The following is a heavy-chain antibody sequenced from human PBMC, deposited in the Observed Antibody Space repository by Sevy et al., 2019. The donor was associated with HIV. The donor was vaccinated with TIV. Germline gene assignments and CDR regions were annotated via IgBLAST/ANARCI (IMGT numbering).Heavy chain of an antibody. CDR3: ASYYGSGTYFDY. CDR1: GGSISGYY. J-gene: IGHJ4*02. Sequence: SETLSLTCTVSGGSISGYYWSWIRQPPGKGLEWIGYIYYSGSTNYNPSLKSRVTISVDTSKNQFSLELSSVTAADTAVYYCASYYGSGTYFDYWGQGTPVTVSS. D-gene: IGHD3-10*01. CDR2: IYYSGST. V-gene: IGHV4-59*13.